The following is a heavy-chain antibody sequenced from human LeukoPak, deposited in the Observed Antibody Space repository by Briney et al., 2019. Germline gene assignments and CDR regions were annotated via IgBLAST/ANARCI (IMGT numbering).Heavy chain of an antibody. V-gene: IGHV4-59*08. Sequence: SETLSLTCTVSGGSISGYYWSWIRQPPGKGLEWIGYIYYSGGTNYNPSLESRVTISVDTSKNQFSLKLSSVTAADTAVYYCANRGGYYTDYYYGMDVWGQGTTVTVSS. CDR1: GGSISGYY. CDR2: IYYSGGT. D-gene: IGHD3-3*01. J-gene: IGHJ6*02. CDR3: ANRGGYYTDYYYGMDV.